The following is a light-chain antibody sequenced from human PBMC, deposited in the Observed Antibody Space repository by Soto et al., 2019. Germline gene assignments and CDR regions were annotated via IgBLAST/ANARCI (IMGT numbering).Light chain of an antibody. Sequence: EIALTQSPRTLSLSPGERVSLSCRAIQSLNCNYLAWYQQKPGQAPRLLIYGASSRATGIPARFSGSGSETEFTLTIRSLQAEDSAVYFCQQYNNWPTWTFGQGTKVDIK. V-gene: IGKV3-15*01. CDR2: GAS. CDR1: QSLNCN. J-gene: IGKJ1*01. CDR3: QQYNNWPTWT.